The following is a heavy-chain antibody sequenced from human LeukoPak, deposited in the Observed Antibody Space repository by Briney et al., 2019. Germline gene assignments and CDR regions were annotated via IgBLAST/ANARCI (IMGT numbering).Heavy chain of an antibody. CDR1: GGTFSSYA. J-gene: IGHJ4*02. CDR3: ARGYSGYDLRY. Sequence: SVTVSCTASGGTFSSYAISWVRQAPGQGLEWMGGIIPIFGTANYAQKFQGRVTITADESTSTAYMELSSLRSEDTAVYYCARGYSGYDLRYWGQGTLVTVSS. CDR2: IIPIFGTA. D-gene: IGHD5-12*01. V-gene: IGHV1-69*13.